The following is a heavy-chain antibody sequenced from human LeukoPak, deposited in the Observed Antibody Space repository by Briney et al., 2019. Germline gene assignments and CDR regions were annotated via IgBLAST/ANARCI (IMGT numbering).Heavy chain of an antibody. J-gene: IGHJ4*02. CDR3: AKDAGLNYYDSSGLGY. CDR1: GFTFDDYT. CDR2: ISWDGGST. Sequence: GGSLRLSCAASGFTFDDYTMHWVRQAPGKGLEWVSLISWDGGSTYYADSVKGRFTISRDNSKNSLYLQMNSLRTEDTALYYCAKDAGLNYYDSSGLGYWGQGTLVTVSS. D-gene: IGHD3-22*01. V-gene: IGHV3-43*01.